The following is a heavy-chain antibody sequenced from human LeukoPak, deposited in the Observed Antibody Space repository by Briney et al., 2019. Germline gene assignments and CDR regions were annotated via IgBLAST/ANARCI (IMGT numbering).Heavy chain of an antibody. J-gene: IGHJ4*02. D-gene: IGHD6-19*01. CDR3: AKDKHSSGSYYFDY. Sequence: PGGTLRLSCAASGFTFSSYAMSWVRQAPGKGLEWVSAISGSGGSTYYADSVKGRFTISRDNSKNTLYLQMNSLRAEDTAVYYCAKDKHSSGSYYFDYWGQGTLVTVSS. V-gene: IGHV3-23*01. CDR2: ISGSGGST. CDR1: GFTFSSYA.